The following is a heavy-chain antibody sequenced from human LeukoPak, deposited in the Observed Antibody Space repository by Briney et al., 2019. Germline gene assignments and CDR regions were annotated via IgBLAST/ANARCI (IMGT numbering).Heavy chain of an antibody. CDR3: ARSTSSGWYQRYFDL. CDR1: GFTFSDYY. CDR2: ISSSGSTI. Sequence: PGGSLRLSCAASGFTFSDYYMSWIRQAPGKGLEWVSYISSSGSTIYYADSVKGRLTISRDNAKNSLYLQMNSLRAEDTAVYYCARSTSSGWYQRYFDLWGRGTLVTVSS. J-gene: IGHJ2*01. D-gene: IGHD6-19*01. V-gene: IGHV3-11*01.